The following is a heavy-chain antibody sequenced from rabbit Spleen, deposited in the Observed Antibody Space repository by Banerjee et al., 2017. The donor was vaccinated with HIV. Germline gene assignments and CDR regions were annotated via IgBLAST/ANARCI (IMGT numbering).Heavy chain of an antibody. J-gene: IGHJ4*01. D-gene: IGHD1-1*01. CDR2: IYTGGSGGI. V-gene: IGHV1S40*01. CDR3: ARSDNYWGYLDL. Sequence: QTLEESGGDLVKPGASLTLTCTASGFDLSNYYYIYWVRQAPGKGLEWIGCIYTGGSGGIYYASWARGRLTISKTSSTTVTLQMTSLTAADTATYFCARSDNYWGYLDLWGPGTLVTVS. CDR1: GFDLSNYYY.